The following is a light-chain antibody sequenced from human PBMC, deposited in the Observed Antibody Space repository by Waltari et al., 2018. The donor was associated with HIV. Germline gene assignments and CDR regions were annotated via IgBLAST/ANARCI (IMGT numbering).Light chain of an antibody. V-gene: IGLV1-40*01. Sequence: QSVLTQPPSLSGAPGQRVTISCTGSSSNIGAGYDVHWYRQLPGTAPKLLIYGSSNRPSGVPDRFSGAKSGTSASLAITGLQAEDEADYYCQSYDSSLSGYVFGSGTRVTVL. CDR3: QSYDSSLSGYV. CDR1: SSNIGAGYD. CDR2: GSS. J-gene: IGLJ1*01.